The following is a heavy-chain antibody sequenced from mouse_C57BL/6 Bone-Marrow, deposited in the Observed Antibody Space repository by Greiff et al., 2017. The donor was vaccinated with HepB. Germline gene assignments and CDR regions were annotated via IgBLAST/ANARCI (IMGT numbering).Heavy chain of an antibody. D-gene: IGHD1-1*01. CDR3: ASDYYGSPPFAY. J-gene: IGHJ3*01. CDR2: INPSSGYT. V-gene: IGHV1-7*01. CDR1: GYTFTSYW. Sequence: QVQLKQSGAELAKPGASVKLSCKASGYTFTSYWMHWVKQRPGQGLEWIGYINPSSGYTKYNQKFKDKATLTADKSSSTAYMQLSSLTYEDSAVYDCASDYYGSPPFAYWGQGTLVTVSA.